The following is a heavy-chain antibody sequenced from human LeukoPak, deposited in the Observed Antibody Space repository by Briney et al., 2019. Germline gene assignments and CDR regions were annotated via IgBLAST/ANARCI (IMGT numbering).Heavy chain of an antibody. V-gene: IGHV4-39*01. J-gene: IGHJ4*02. CDR3: ARTAGVAVAGSRQYFDY. Sequence: SETLSLTCTVSGGLISSSSYYWGWVRQPPEKGLEWIGSFYYTGSTYYHPSLKSRVTISVDTSKNQFSLNLTSVTAADTAVYYCARTAGVAVAGSRQYFDYWGQGTLVTVS. D-gene: IGHD6-19*01. CDR2: FYYTGST. CDR1: GGLISSSSYY.